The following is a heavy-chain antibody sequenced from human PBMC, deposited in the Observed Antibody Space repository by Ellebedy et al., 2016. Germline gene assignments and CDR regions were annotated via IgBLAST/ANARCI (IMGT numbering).Heavy chain of an antibody. CDR2: IYPGDSDT. CDR3: ARALGSYGHYYYGMDV. CDR1: GYSFTSYW. D-gene: IGHD3-16*01. J-gene: IGHJ6*02. Sequence: GGSLRLSCKGSGYSFTSYWIGWVRQMPGKGLEWMGIIYPGDSDTRYSPSFQGQVTISADKSISTAYLQWSSLKASDTAMYYCARALGSYGHYYYGMDVWGQGTTVTVSS. V-gene: IGHV5-51*01.